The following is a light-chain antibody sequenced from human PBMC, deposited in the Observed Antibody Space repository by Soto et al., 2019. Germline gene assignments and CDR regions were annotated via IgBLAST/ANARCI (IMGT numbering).Light chain of an antibody. CDR3: SSYASSSTWV. Sequence: QSALTQPASVSGSPGQSITLSCTGTSSDVGDYNYVSWYQQHPGKAPRLIIYEVSYRPSGVSNRFSGSKSGNTASLTISGLQAGDEAEYYCSSYASSSTWVFGGGTKLTVL. J-gene: IGLJ3*02. CDR1: SSDVGDYNY. V-gene: IGLV2-14*01. CDR2: EVS.